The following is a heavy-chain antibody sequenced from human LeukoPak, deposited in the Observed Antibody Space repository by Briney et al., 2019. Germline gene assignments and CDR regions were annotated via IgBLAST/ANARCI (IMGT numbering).Heavy chain of an antibody. CDR2: INHSGGT. J-gene: IGHJ4*02. V-gene: IGHV4-34*01. Sequence: SETLSLTCAVYGGSFSGYYWSWIRQPPGKGLEWIGEINHSGGTKYNPSLKSRVTISVDTSKNQFSLKLSSVTAADTAVYYCARDGHSSGWYGRPGRFDYWGQGTLVTVSS. D-gene: IGHD6-19*01. CDR3: ARDGHSSGWYGRPGRFDY. CDR1: GGSFSGYY.